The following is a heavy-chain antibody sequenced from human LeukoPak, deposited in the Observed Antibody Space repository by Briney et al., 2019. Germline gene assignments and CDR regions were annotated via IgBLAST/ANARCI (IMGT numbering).Heavy chain of an antibody. J-gene: IGHJ4*02. V-gene: IGHV3-23*01. CDR2: IIGSGSST. Sequence: GGSLRLSCAASGFTFSSYAMSWVRQAPGKGREWVSAIIGSGSSTYYADSVKGRSTISRDNSKNTLFLQMNSLRAEDTAVYYCAKDRAQQLVLDFWGQGTLVTVSS. CDR3: AKDRAQQLVLDF. D-gene: IGHD6-13*01. CDR1: GFTFSSYA.